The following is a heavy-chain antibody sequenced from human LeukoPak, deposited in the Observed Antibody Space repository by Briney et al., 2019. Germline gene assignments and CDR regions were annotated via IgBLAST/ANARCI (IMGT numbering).Heavy chain of an antibody. J-gene: IGHJ6*02. V-gene: IGHV3-74*01. CDR3: AKGDYDFWSGYPYYYGMDV. D-gene: IGHD3-3*01. CDR2: INSDGSST. CDR1: GFTFSSYW. Sequence: GGSLRLSCAASGFTFSSYWMHWVRQAPGKGLVWVSRINSDGSSTSYADSVKGRFTISRDNAKNTLYLQMNSLRAEDTAVCYCAKGDYDFWSGYPYYYGMDVWGQGTTVTVSS.